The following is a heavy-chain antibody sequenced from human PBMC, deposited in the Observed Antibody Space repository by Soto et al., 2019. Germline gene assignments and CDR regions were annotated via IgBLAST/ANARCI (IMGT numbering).Heavy chain of an antibody. D-gene: IGHD2-2*01. J-gene: IGHJ4*02. V-gene: IGHV3-9*01. CDR2: ISWNSGSI. CDR1: GFTFDDYA. CDR3: AKGGQLLTKGGGY. Sequence: EVQLVESGGGLVQPGRSLRLSCAASGFTFDDYAMHWVRQAPGKGLEWVSGISWNSGSIGYADSVKGRFTISRDNAMISLYLQMNRLRAEDTALYYCAKGGQLLTKGGGYWGQGTLVTVSS.